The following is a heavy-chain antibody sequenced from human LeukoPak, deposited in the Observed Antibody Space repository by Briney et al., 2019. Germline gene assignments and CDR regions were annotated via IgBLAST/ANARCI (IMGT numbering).Heavy chain of an antibody. CDR3: ATVHCSSTSCYANY. Sequence: PSETLSLTCAVYGGSFSGYYWSWIRQPPGKGLEWIGEINHSGSTNYNPSLKSRVTISVDTSKNQFSLKLSSVTAADTAVYYCATVHCSSTSCYANYWGQGALVIVSS. J-gene: IGHJ4*02. V-gene: IGHV4-34*01. CDR1: GGSFSGYY. D-gene: IGHD2-2*01. CDR2: INHSGST.